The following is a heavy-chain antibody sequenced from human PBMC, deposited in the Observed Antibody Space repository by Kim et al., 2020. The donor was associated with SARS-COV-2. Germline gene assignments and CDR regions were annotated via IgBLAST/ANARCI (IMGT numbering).Heavy chain of an antibody. CDR3: ARDLHSGSRTYYYDMDV. Sequence: GGSLRLSCAASGFTFSDSAMHWVRQAPGKGLAWVAVISHDGSSKYYVDSVKGRFTISRDNSKNTLFLQMSSLRTEDTAVYYCARDLHSGSRTYYYDMDVWGKGTTVTVSS. D-gene: IGHD3-10*01. V-gene: IGHV3-30-3*01. CDR2: ISHDGSSK. CDR1: GFTFSDSA. J-gene: IGHJ6*03.